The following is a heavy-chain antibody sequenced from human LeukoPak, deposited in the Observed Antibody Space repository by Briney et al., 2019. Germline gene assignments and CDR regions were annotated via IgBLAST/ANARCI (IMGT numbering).Heavy chain of an antibody. CDR1: GGSFSGYY. CDR2: INHSGST. D-gene: IGHD3-16*02. Sequence: SETLSLTCAVYGGSFSGYYWSWIRQPPGKGLEWIGEINHSGSTNYNPSLKSRVAISVDTSKNQFPLKLSSVTAADTAVYYCASAFYDYIWGSYRFPPITYFDYWGQGTLVTVSS. V-gene: IGHV4-34*01. J-gene: IGHJ4*02. CDR3: ASAFYDYIWGSYRFPPITYFDY.